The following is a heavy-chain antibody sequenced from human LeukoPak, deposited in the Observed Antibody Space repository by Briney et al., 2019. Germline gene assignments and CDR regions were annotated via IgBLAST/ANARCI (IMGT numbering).Heavy chain of an antibody. V-gene: IGHV3-53*01. J-gene: IGHJ4*02. Sequence: GGSLRLSCAASGLTISSNYMTWVRQAPGRGLQWVSVIYSDGSTFYADSVKGRFTISRDSSKNTLYLQMNSLRAEDTAVYYCARDHRIGGSWGQGTLVTVSS. D-gene: IGHD3-16*01. CDR2: IYSDGST. CDR1: GLTISSNY. CDR3: ARDHRIGGS.